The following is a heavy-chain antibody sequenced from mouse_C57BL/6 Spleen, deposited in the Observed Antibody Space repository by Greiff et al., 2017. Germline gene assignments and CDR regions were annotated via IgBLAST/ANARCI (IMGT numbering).Heavy chain of an antibody. D-gene: IGHD1-1*01. CDR1: GYTFTDYE. CDR2: IDPETGGT. J-gene: IGHJ2*01. Sequence: QVQLQQPGAELVRPGASVTLSCKASGYTFTDYEMHWVKQTPVHGLEWIGAIDPETGGTAYNQKFKGKAILTADKSSSTAYMELRSLTSEDSAVYYCTRYYGSSYPFDYWGQGTTLTVSS. V-gene: IGHV1-15*01. CDR3: TRYYGSSYPFDY.